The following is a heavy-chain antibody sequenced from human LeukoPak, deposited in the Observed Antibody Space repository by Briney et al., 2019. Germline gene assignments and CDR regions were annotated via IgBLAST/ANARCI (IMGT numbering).Heavy chain of an antibody. CDR3: ARDTPFGELLSHDAFDI. D-gene: IGHD3-10*01. Sequence: SETLSLTCTVSSGSISSYYWSWIRQPAGKGLEWIGRIYTSGSTNYNPSLKSRVTMSVDTSKNQFSLKLTSVTAADTAVYYCARDTPFGELLSHDAFDIWGQGTMVTVSS. CDR2: IYTSGST. CDR1: SGSISSYY. J-gene: IGHJ3*02. V-gene: IGHV4-4*07.